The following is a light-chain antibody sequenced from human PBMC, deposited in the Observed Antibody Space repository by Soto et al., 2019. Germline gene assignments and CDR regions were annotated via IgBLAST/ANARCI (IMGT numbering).Light chain of an antibody. CDR1: SSDIGAGSD. CDR3: QSYDTSLSGWV. V-gene: IGLV1-40*01. J-gene: IGLJ7*01. CDR2: TNS. Sequence: QSVLTQPPSVSGAPWQRVTISCTGSSSDIGAGSDVHWYQQFPGAAPKLRIFTNSVRPSGVPDRFSASKSGTSASLAITGLQAEDEADYYCQSYDTSLSGWVFGGGTQLTVL.